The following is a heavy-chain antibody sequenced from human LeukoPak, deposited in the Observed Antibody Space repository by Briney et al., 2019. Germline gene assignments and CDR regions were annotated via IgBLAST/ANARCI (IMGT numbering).Heavy chain of an antibody. CDR2: IIPIFGTA. D-gene: IGHD2-15*01. CDR3: ARDSGCSGGSCYPAIHYYMDV. V-gene: IGHV1-69*05. Sequence: GPSVKVSCKASGGTFSSYAISWVRQAPGQGLEWMGGIIPIFGTANYAQKFQGRVTITTDESTSTAYMELSSLRSEDTAVYYCARDSGCSGGSCYPAIHYYMDVWGKGTTVTVSS. J-gene: IGHJ6*03. CDR1: GGTFSSYA.